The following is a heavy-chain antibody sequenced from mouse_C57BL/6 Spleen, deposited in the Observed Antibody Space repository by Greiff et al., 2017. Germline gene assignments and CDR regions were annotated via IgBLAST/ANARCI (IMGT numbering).Heavy chain of an antibody. CDR1: GYTFTSYW. Sequence: QVQLQQPGAELVQPGASVTLSCKASGYTFTSYWMHWVKQRPGQGLEWIGMIHPNSGSTNYNEKVKSKATLTVDKSSSTAYMQLSNLTSEDSAVYYCAPEIYDYEGGNWFAYWGQGTLVTVSA. V-gene: IGHV1-64*01. CDR2: IHPNSGST. J-gene: IGHJ3*01. CDR3: APEIYDYEGGNWFAY. D-gene: IGHD2-4*01.